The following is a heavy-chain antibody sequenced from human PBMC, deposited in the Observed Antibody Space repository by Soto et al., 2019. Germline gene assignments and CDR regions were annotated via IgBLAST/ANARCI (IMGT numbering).Heavy chain of an antibody. V-gene: IGHV3-30*18. CDR1: GFTFSSYG. J-gene: IGHJ4*02. CDR3: AKDPYSSGWYQGPSFDY. D-gene: IGHD6-19*01. Sequence: GGSLRLSCAASGFTFSSYGMHWVRQAPGKGLEWVAVISYDGSNKYYADSVKGRFTISRDNSKNTLYLQMNSLRAEDTAVYYCAKDPYSSGWYQGPSFDYWGQGTLVTVSS. CDR2: ISYDGSNK.